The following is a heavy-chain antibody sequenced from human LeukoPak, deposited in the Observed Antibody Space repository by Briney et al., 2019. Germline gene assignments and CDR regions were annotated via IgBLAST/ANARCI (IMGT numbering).Heavy chain of an antibody. CDR2: INPSGGST. CDR3: AREGSSSTSCHTEVADAFDI. CDR1: GYTFTSYY. Sequence: ATVKVSCKASGYTFTSYYMHWVRQAPGQGLEWMGIINPSGGSTSYAQKFQGRVTMTRDTSTSTVYMELSSLRSEDTAVYYCAREGSSSTSCHTEVADAFDIWGQGTMVTVSS. J-gene: IGHJ3*02. V-gene: IGHV1-46*01. D-gene: IGHD2-2*02.